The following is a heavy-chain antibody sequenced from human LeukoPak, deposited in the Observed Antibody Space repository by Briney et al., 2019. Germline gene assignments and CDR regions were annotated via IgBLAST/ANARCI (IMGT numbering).Heavy chain of an antibody. CDR3: AKNKPTRRIVLMVYAHNYFDY. CDR2: ISGSGGST. V-gene: IGHV3-23*01. CDR1: GFTFRSYA. J-gene: IGHJ4*02. D-gene: IGHD2-8*01. Sequence: GGSLRLSRAASGFTFRSYAMSWVRQAPGKGLEWVSAISGSGGSTYYADSVKGRFTISRDNSNNTLYLQMNSLRAEDTAVYYCAKNKPTRRIVLMVYAHNYFDYWGQGTLVTVSS.